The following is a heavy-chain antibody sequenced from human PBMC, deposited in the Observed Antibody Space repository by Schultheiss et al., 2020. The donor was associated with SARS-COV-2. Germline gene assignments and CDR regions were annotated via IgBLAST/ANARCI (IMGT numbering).Heavy chain of an antibody. Sequence: GGSLRLSCAASGFTVSSNYMSWVRQAPGKGLEWVSRINSDGSSTSYADSVKGRFTISTDNAKNSLFLQMNRLRVEDTALYYCVGWVDPAPDCWGQGALVTVSS. CDR2: INSDGSST. V-gene: IGHV3-74*01. CDR3: VGWVDPAPDC. J-gene: IGHJ4*02. CDR1: GFTVSSNY. D-gene: IGHD3-16*01.